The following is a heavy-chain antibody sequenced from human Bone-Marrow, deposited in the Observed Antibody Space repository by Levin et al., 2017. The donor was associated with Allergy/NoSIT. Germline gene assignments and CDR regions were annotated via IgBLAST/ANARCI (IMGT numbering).Heavy chain of an antibody. CDR2: IIPIFGTA. D-gene: IGHD2-15*01. J-gene: IGHJ4*02. CDR3: ARDAGPPANCSGGSCYSDSFDY. Sequence: SVKVSCKASGGTFSSYAISWVRQAPGQGLEWMGGIIPIFGTANYAQKFQGRVTITADESTSTAYMELSSLRSEDTAVYYCARDAGPPANCSGGSCYSDSFDYWGQGTLVTVSS. V-gene: IGHV1-69*13. CDR1: GGTFSSYA.